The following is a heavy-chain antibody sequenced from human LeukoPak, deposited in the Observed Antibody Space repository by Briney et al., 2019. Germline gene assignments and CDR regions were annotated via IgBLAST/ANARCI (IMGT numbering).Heavy chain of an antibody. CDR3: ARLKLGAYFDL. D-gene: IGHD3-16*01. CDR1: GGSTSSDY. Sequence: SETLSLTCTVSGGSTSSDYWSWIRQSPGKGLEWVGYVYNSGDTGKNPSLKSRVTILLDTSKNQCSPKLTSVSAADTAVYYCARLKLGAYFDLWGRGTLVTVSS. CDR2: VYNSGDT. J-gene: IGHJ2*01. V-gene: IGHV4-59*08.